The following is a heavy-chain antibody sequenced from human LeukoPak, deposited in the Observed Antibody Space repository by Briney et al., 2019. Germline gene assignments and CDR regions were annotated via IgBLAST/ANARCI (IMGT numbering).Heavy chain of an antibody. J-gene: IGHJ6*02. CDR2: INSDGSST. D-gene: IGHD2-2*01. V-gene: IGHV3-74*01. CDR1: GFTFSSYW. CDR3: AKDTYLYYYYGMDV. Sequence: GGSLRLSCAASGFTFSSYWMHWVRQAPGKGLVWVSRINSDGSSTSYADSVKGRFTISRDNAKNTLYLQMNSLRAEDTALYYCAKDTYLYYYYGMDVWGQGTTVTVSS.